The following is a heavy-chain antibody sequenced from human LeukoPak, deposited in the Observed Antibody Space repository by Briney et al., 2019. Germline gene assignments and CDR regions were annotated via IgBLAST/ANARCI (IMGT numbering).Heavy chain of an antibody. CDR3: ARFELAGYYYYGMDV. CDR2: IWYDGSNK. D-gene: IGHD6-6*01. J-gene: IGHJ6*02. V-gene: IGHV3-33*01. CDR1: GFTFSNYG. Sequence: PGRSLRLSCAASGFTFSNYGMHWVRQAPGKGLEWVAVIWYDGSNKYYADSVGRFTISRDNSKNTLYLQMNSLRAEDTAVYYCARFELAGYYYYGMDVWGQGTTVTVSS.